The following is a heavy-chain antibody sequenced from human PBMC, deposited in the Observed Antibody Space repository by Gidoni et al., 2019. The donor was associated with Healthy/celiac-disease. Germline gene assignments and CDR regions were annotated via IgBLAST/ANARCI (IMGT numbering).Heavy chain of an antibody. Sequence: EVQLVESGGGLVQPGGSLRLSCAASGFTFSSYSMNWVRQAPGKGLEWVSYISSSSSTIYYADSVKGRFTSSRDNAKNSLYLQMNSLRAEDTAVYYCARARGYSGYDYAFDIWGQGTMVTVSS. CDR2: ISSSSSTI. CDR3: ARARGYSGYDYAFDI. CDR1: GFTFSSYS. D-gene: IGHD5-12*01. J-gene: IGHJ3*02. V-gene: IGHV3-48*01.